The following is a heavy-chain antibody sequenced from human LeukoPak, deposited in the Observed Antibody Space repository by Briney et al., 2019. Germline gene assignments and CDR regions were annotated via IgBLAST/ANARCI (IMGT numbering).Heavy chain of an antibody. CDR2: INHSGST. CDR3: AREWFGDLAPY. CDR1: GVSFSGYY. D-gene: IGHD3-10*01. Sequence: PSETLSLTCAVYGVSFSGYYWSWIRQPPGKGLEWIAEINHSGSTNYNPSLKSRVTISVDTSKNQFSLKLSAVTAADTGVYYCAREWFGDLAPYGGQGTLVTVSS. J-gene: IGHJ4*02. V-gene: IGHV4-34*01.